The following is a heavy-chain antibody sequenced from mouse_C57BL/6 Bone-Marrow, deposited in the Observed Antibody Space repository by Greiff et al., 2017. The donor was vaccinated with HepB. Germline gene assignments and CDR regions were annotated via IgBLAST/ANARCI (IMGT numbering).Heavy chain of an antibody. Sequence: EVKVVESGGGLVQPGGSMKLSCAASGFTFSDAWMDWVRQSPEKGLEWVAEIRNKANNHATYYAESVKGRFTISRDDSKSSVYLQMNSLRAEDTGIYYCLTTVVAHWYFDVWGTGTTVTVSS. V-gene: IGHV6-6*01. CDR2: IRNKANNHAT. CDR1: GFTFSDAW. D-gene: IGHD1-1*01. J-gene: IGHJ1*03. CDR3: LTTVVAHWYFDV.